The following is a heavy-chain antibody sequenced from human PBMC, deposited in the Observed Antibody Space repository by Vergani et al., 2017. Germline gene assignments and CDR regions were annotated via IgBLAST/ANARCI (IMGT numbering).Heavy chain of an antibody. CDR3: ARHTTYTDS. Sequence: EVELVQSGPEMRKPGESLKISCKGSEYSLGNYWIGWVRQMPGKGLEWMGIIYPADSDTRYSPSFQGQVTISADKSISTAFLQWDSLKASDTALYYCARHTTYTDSRGQGTLVTVSS. V-gene: IGHV5-51*01. D-gene: IGHD1-1*01. J-gene: IGHJ4*02. CDR2: IYPADSDT. CDR1: EYSLGNYW.